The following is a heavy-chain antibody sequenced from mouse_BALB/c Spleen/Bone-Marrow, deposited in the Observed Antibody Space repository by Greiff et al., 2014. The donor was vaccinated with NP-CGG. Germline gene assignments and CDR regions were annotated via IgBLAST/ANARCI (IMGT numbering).Heavy chain of an antibody. CDR2: IYTYFGDI. D-gene: IGHD2-5*01. CDR3: ARGYSNNYAMDY. V-gene: IGHV1S137*01. J-gene: IGHJ4*01. Sequence: QVQLQQSGAELVRPGVSVKISCKGSGYTFTDYAMHWVKQSHAESLEWIGVIYTYFGDISYNQKFKGKATIAVDKTSRTVYMKLARLTAEDSAIYYCARGYSNNYAMDYWGQGTSVTVSS. CDR1: GYTFTDYA.